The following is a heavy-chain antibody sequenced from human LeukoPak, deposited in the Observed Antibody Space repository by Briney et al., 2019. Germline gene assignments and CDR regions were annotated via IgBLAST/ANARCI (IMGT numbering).Heavy chain of an antibody. Sequence: SETLSLTCAVSGYSISSGYYWGWIRQPPGKGLEWIGSIYHSGSTYHNPSLKSRVTISVDTSKNQFSLKLSSVTAADTAVYYCARDRNNFDYWGQGTLVTVSS. CDR3: ARDRNNFDY. J-gene: IGHJ4*02. CDR1: GYSISSGYY. D-gene: IGHD1/OR15-1a*01. CDR2: IYHSGST. V-gene: IGHV4-38-2*02.